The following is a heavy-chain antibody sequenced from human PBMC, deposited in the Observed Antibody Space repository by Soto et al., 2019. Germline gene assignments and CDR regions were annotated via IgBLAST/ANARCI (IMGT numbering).Heavy chain of an antibody. CDR2: IHHSGGT. CDR1: GDSISSHDW. V-gene: IGHV4-4*02. J-gene: IGHJ4*02. CDR3: VRNGYYSLDY. D-gene: IGHD3-3*01. Sequence: QVQLQESGPGLVKPSGTLSLTCAVSGDSISSHDWWSWARQPPNKGLEWIAEIHHSGGTNYNPSLMSRATISVDNSKNQFSLKLISATAADTAVYYCVRNGYYSLDYWGQGTLVSVSS.